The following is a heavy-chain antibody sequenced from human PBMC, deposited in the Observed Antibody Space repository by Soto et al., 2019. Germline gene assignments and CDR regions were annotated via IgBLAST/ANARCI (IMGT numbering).Heavy chain of an antibody. CDR2: INHSGST. CDR1: GGSISSGDYY. CDR3: ARLRGYSYGARRYRMDV. J-gene: IGHJ6*01. D-gene: IGHD5-18*01. V-gene: IGHV4-30-4*01. Sequence: PSETLSLTCTVSGGSISSGDYYWSWIRQPPXKGLEWIGEINHSGSTNYNPPLKSRVTISVDTSKNQFSLKLSSVTAADTAVYYCARLRGYSYGARRYRMDVWGQGPTVTVSS.